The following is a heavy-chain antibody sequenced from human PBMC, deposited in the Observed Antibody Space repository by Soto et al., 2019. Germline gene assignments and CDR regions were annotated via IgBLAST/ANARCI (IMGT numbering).Heavy chain of an antibody. CDR1: GFTFSSYG. CDR2: ISYDGSNK. Sequence: GGSLRLSCAASGFTFSSYGMHWVRQAPGKGLGWVAVISYDGSNKYYADSVKGRFTISRDNSKNTLYLQMNSLRAEDTAVYYCAKVLYSSGSLSWGQGTLVTVSS. D-gene: IGHD6-19*01. CDR3: AKVLYSSGSLS. V-gene: IGHV3-30*18. J-gene: IGHJ4*02.